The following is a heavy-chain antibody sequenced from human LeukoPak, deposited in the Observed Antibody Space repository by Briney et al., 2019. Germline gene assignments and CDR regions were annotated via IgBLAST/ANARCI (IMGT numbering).Heavy chain of an antibody. V-gene: IGHV3-48*02. J-gene: IGHJ4*02. CDR2: ISSSSSTI. CDR3: AKVRTRIAAAGTMGV. Sequence: PGGSLRLSCAASGFTFSSYSMNWVRQAPGKGLEWVSYISSSSSTIYYADSVKGRFTISRDNAKNSLYLQMNSLRDEDTAVYYCAKVRTRIAAAGTMGVWGQGTLVTVSS. D-gene: IGHD6-13*01. CDR1: GFTFSSYS.